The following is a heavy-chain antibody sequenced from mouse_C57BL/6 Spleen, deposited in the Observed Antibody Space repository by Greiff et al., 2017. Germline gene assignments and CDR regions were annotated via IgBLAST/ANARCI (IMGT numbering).Heavy chain of an antibody. CDR2: IDPADSYT. Sequence: VQLQQPGAELVKPGASVKLSCKASGYTFTSYWMQWVKQRPGQGLEWIGEIDPADSYTNYNQKFKGKATLTVDTSSSTAYLQLSSLTSEDSAFYYCARADYEDPMDYWGQGTSVTVSS. CDR3: ARADYEDPMDY. J-gene: IGHJ4*01. V-gene: IGHV1-50*01. CDR1: GYTFTSYW. D-gene: IGHD2-4*01.